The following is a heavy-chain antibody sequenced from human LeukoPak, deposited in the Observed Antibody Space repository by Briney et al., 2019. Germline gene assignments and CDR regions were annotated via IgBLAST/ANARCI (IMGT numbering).Heavy chain of an antibody. CDR3: ARDPHDILTGYDY. V-gene: IGHV3-21*01. J-gene: IGHJ4*02. D-gene: IGHD3-9*01. CDR2: ISSSSSYI. CDR1: GFTFNNYW. Sequence: TGGSLRLSCAASGFTFNNYWMTWVRQAPGKGLEWVSSISSSSSYIYYADSVKGRFTISRDNAKNSLYLQMNSLRAEDTAVYYCARDPHDILTGYDYWGQGTLVTVSS.